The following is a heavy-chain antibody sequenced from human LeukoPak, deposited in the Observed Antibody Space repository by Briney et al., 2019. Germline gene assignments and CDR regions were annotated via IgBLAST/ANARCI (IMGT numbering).Heavy chain of an antibody. V-gene: IGHV1-69*04. D-gene: IGHD2-2*01. J-gene: IGHJ4*02. CDR3: AGEVPAATDWYYSDY. CDR1: GGTFSSYA. Sequence: SVKVSCKASGGTFSSYAISWVRQAPGQGLEWMGRIIPILGIANYAQKFQGRVTITADKSTSTAYMELSSLRSEDTAVYYCAGEVPAATDWYYSDYWGQGTLVTVSS. CDR2: IIPILGIA.